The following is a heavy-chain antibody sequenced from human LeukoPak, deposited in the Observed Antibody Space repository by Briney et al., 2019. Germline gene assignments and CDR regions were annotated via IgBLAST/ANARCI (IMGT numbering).Heavy chain of an antibody. D-gene: IGHD5-24*01. Sequence: ASVKVSCKSSGYTFTDYYMHWVRQAPGQGLEWMGWINPNSGGTNYAQKFQGRVTLTRDTSISTAYMELSRLRSDDSAIFYCAIGGTGSGYNYLTHDYWGLGTLVTVSS. CDR2: INPNSGGT. CDR3: AIGGTGSGYNYLTHDY. CDR1: GYTFTDYY. V-gene: IGHV1-2*02. J-gene: IGHJ4*02.